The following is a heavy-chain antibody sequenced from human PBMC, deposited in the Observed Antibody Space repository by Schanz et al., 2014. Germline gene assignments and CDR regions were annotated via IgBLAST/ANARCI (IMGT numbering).Heavy chain of an antibody. J-gene: IGHJ4*02. CDR3: ARGPSSGVWELPDF. CDR1: GFTFSGSS. V-gene: IGHV3-23*04. D-gene: IGHD1-26*01. Sequence: EVQLVESGGGLVQPGGSLRLSCVASGFTFSGSSMHWVRQSPGEGLEWVSVIAYRDATKHYADFVKGRFTISRDNSKNTLYIQMNNLRDEHRAVYYCARGPSSGVWELPDFWGQGTLVTVSS. CDR2: IAYRDATK.